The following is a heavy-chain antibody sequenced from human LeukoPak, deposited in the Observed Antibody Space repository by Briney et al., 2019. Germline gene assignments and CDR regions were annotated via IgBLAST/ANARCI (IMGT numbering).Heavy chain of an antibody. D-gene: IGHD3-10*01. CDR2: IYTSGST. V-gene: IGHV4-4*07. CDR1: GGSISSYY. CDR3: ARVRTGKSGSGRTLDY. J-gene: IGHJ4*02. Sequence: SETLSLTCTVSGGSISSYYWSWIRQPAGKGLEWIGRIYTSGSTNYNPSLKSRVTMSVDTSKNQFSLKLSSVTAADTAVYYCARVRTGKSGSGRTLDYWGQGTLVTVSS.